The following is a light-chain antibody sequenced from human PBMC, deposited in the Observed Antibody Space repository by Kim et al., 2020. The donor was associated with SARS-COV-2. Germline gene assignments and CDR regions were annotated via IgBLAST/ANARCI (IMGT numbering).Light chain of an antibody. Sequence: QSITISCTGTSSDVGGYNYVSWYQQHPGKAPKLMMYDVSNRPSGVSNRFSGSKSGNTASLTISGLQAEDESDYYCSSYTSSSTYVFGTGTKVTVL. CDR2: DVS. CDR3: SSYTSSSTYV. J-gene: IGLJ1*01. CDR1: SSDVGGYNY. V-gene: IGLV2-14*03.